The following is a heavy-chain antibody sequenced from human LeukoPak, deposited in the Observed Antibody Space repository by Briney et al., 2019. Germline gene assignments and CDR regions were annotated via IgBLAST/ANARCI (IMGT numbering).Heavy chain of an antibody. CDR1: GGSLRGYF. J-gene: IGHJ4*02. Sequence: LETPSLTPAVHGGSLRGYFWRGVPPPPGEGAGWGGGINHSGSTNCNPSLKSRVTISVDTSKNQFSLKLSSVTAADTAVYYCARLRRRSMVRGVINDYWGQGTLVTVSS. CDR2: INHSGST. V-gene: IGHV4-34*01. CDR3: ARLRRRSMVRGVINDY. D-gene: IGHD3-10*01.